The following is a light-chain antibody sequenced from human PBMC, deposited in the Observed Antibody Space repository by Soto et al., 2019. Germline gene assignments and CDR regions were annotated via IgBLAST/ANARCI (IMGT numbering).Light chain of an antibody. Sequence: QSVLTQPPSASGTPGQRVIISCSGSSSNIGSNTVNWYQQLPGTAPKLLIYSHNQRPSGVPDRFSGSQSGTSASLAISGLQSEDEADYYCATWDDSLDVYVFGTGIKVTVL. CDR1: SSNIGSNT. CDR3: ATWDDSLDVYV. J-gene: IGLJ1*01. CDR2: SHN. V-gene: IGLV1-44*01.